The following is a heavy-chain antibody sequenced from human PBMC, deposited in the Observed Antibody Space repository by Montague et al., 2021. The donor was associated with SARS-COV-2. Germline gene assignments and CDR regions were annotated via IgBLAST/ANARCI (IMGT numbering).Heavy chain of an antibody. CDR2: IDWDDDK. J-gene: IGHJ4*02. D-gene: IGHD3-9*01. V-gene: IGHV2-70*01. CDR1: GFSLSTSGMC. CDR3: ARSYYDILTGYYMAFDY. Sequence: VKPTQTLTLTCTFSGFSLSTSGMCVSWIRRPPGKALEWLALIDWDDDKYYSTSLKTRLTISKDTSKNQVVLTMTNMDPVDTATYYCARSYYDILTGYYMAFDYWGQGTLVTVSS.